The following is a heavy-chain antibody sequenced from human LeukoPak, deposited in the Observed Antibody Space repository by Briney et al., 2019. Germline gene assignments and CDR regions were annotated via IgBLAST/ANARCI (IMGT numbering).Heavy chain of an antibody. CDR3: ARDQVGNYYGSGRTLYYYSGMDV. D-gene: IGHD3-10*01. CDR1: GFTFSSYG. CDR2: IWYDGSNK. Sequence: GGSLRLSCAASGFTFSSYGMHWVRQAPGKGLEWVAVIWYDGSNKYYADSVKGRFTISRDNSKNTLYLQMNSLRVEDTAVYYCARDQVGNYYGSGRTLYYYSGMDVWGQGTTVTVSS. V-gene: IGHV3-33*01. J-gene: IGHJ6*02.